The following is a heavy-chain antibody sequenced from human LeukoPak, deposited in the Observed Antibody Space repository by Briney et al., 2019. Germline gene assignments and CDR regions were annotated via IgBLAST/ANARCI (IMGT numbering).Heavy chain of an antibody. CDR3: VRDWDHFDFDS. D-gene: IGHD3-9*01. CDR2: IKGDGSHT. CDR1: GFTFSNYW. J-gene: IGHJ5*01. V-gene: IGHV3-74*01. Sequence: GGSLRLSCAASGFTFSNYWMHWVRQAPGEGLVWVSRIKGDGSHTIYADSVKGRFTISRDNAKNTLYLQMKSLRAEDTAVYYCVRDWDHFDFDSWGLGTLVTVSS.